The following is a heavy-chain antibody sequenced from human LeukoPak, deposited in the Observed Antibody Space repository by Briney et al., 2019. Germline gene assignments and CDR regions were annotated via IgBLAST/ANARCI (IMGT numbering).Heavy chain of an antibody. Sequence: PGGSLRLSCAASGFTFSSCAMSWVRQAPGTGLEWVAGIDENGGGRYYADSVNDRFTISRANFRNTLYLQMDSLRAEDTAVYYCAKEGPLRRTDFDYWGPGSLVTVSS. V-gene: IGHV3-23*01. CDR2: IDENGGGR. CDR1: GFTFSSCA. CDR3: AKEGPLRRTDFDY. J-gene: IGHJ4*02.